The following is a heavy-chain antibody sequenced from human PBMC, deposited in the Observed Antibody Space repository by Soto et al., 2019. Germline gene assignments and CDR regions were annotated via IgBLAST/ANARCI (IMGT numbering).Heavy chain of an antibody. CDR1: GFIGISYA. J-gene: IGHJ5*02. V-gene: IGHV3-23*01. CDR3: AKDPYGEGPFNWFDA. CDR2: ISGSGGST. Sequence: PGGSLRLSCAASGFIGISYAMSWVRQAPREGLEWVSAISGSGGSTYSAVTIKGRYTISRDNTKNTLYLQMNSLRAEDTAVYLCAKDPYGEGPFNWFDAWRQGTLVTVSS. D-gene: IGHD4-17*01.